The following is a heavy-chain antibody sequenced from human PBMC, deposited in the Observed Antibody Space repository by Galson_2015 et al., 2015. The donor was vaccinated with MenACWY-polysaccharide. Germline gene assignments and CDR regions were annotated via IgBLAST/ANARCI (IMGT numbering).Heavy chain of an antibody. CDR1: GFTFSHYG. Sequence: SLRLSCAASGFTFSHYGMHWVRQAPGKGLEWVAVIWHGGDHKYYAESVKGRFSISRDNSKNTLYLQMNSLRVEDMAVYFCARDISSKWYDYWGQGTLVTVSS. CDR3: ARDISSKWYDY. D-gene: IGHD6-13*01. CDR2: IWHGGDHK. J-gene: IGHJ4*02. V-gene: IGHV3-33*01.